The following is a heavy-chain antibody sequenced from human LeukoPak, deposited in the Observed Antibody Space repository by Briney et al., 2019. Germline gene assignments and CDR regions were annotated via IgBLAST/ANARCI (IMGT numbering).Heavy chain of an antibody. J-gene: IGHJ3*02. CDR2: IYYSGST. D-gene: IGHD1-26*01. Sequence: SETLSLTCTVSGGSISSYYWSWIRQPPGKGLEWIGYIYYSGSTNYNPSLKSRVTISVDTSKNQFSLKLSSVTAADTAVYYCARYEPYSGGYYVRAFDIWGQGTMVTVSS. V-gene: IGHV4-59*01. CDR3: ARYEPYSGGYYVRAFDI. CDR1: GGSISSYY.